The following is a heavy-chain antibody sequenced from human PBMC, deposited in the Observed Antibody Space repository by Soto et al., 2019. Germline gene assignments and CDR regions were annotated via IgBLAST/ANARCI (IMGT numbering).Heavy chain of an antibody. D-gene: IGHD6-19*01. CDR2: VFHTGGT. CDR1: SDSIAGENW. J-gene: IGHJ4*02. Sequence: QVQLQESGPGLVKPSETLSLTCPVSSDSIAGENWWSWVRQPPGLGREWIGEVFHTGGTNYNPSLKSRVTMEVDKSKNQFSLKLISATAADTAVYYCARVFSSGSGWMYYFDFWGQGTLVSVSS. CDR3: ARVFSSGSGWMYYFDF. V-gene: IGHV4-4*02.